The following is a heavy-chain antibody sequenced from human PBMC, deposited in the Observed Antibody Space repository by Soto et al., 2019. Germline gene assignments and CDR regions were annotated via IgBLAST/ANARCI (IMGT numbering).Heavy chain of an antibody. CDR2: IDPSDSYT. CDR1: GYSFTSYW. CDR3: ARHYAASAGTEDYYYGMYG. J-gene: IGHJ6*02. V-gene: IGHV5-10-1*01. D-gene: IGHD6-13*01. Sequence: GESLKISCKGSGYSFTSYWISWVRQMPGKGLEWMGRIDPSDSYTNYSPSFQGHVTISADKSISTAYLQWSSLKASDTAMYYCARHYAASAGTEDYYYGMYGWGQGTTVPVSS.